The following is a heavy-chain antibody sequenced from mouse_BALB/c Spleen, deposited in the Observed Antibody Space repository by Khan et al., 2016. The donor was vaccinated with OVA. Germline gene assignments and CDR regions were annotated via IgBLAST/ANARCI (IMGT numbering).Heavy chain of an antibody. V-gene: IGHV5-15*02. CDR3: ARGGGTAPFAY. J-gene: IGHJ3*01. D-gene: IGHD1-2*01. Sequence: EVELVASGGGLVQPGGSRKLSCAASGFTFSDYGMAWVRQAPGKGPEWVAFISDLAYTIYYGDAVTGRFTISRENAKNTLYLEMSSLRSEDTVICYCARGGGTAPFAYWGLGTLVTVSA. CDR1: GFTFSDYG. CDR2: ISDLAYTI.